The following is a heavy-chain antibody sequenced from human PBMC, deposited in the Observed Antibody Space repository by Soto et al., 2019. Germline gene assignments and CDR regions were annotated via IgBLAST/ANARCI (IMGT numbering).Heavy chain of an antibody. Sequence: SLRLSCAASGCTFNSYAMQWVRQPPGKGLEWVAVISYDGSNKYYADSVKGRFTISRDNSKNTLYLQMNSLRAEDTAVYYCAKDLGIAVEGGAFDIWGQGTMVTVSS. J-gene: IGHJ3*02. D-gene: IGHD6-19*01. CDR3: AKDLGIAVEGGAFDI. CDR2: ISYDGSNK. V-gene: IGHV3-30-3*01. CDR1: GCTFNSYA.